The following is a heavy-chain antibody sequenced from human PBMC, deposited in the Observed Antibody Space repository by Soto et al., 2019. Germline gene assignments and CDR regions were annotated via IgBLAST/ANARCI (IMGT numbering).Heavy chain of an antibody. Sequence: GGSLRLSCAASGFTFSSYAMHWVRQAPGKGLEWVAVISYDGSNKYYADSVKGRFTISRDNSKNTLYLQMNSLRAEETAVYYCASDNFSRRYFDWLLPRNYYYYGMDVWGQGPTVTV. V-gene: IGHV3-30-3*01. D-gene: IGHD3-9*01. CDR2: ISYDGSNK. CDR3: ASDNFSRRYFDWLLPRNYYYYGMDV. CDR1: GFTFSSYA. J-gene: IGHJ6*02.